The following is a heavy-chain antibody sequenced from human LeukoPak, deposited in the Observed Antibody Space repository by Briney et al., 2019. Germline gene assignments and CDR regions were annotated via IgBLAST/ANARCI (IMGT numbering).Heavy chain of an antibody. CDR3: ARDWSTMSTSGTSIDF. CDR1: GFFFRTYT. Sequence: PGGSLRLSCAASGFFFRTYTMHWVRQAPGKGPDWVALISYSGTTSHYADSVKGRFSISRDNSRNIVFLQMNSLTDEDTAVYYCARDWSTMSTSGTSIDFWGQGTQVTVSS. D-gene: IGHD5/OR15-5a*01. V-gene: IGHV3-30*01. CDR2: ISYSGTTS. J-gene: IGHJ4*02.